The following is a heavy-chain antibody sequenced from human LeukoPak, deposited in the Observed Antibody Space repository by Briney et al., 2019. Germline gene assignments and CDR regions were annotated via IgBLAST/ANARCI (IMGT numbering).Heavy chain of an antibody. Sequence: ASVKVSCKASGYTFTSYGISWVRQAPGQGLDWMGWISAYNGNTNYAQKLQGRVTMTTDTSTSTAYMELRSLRSDGTAVYYCARDVAGSGYDPRGYFDYWGQGTLVTVSS. CDR3: ARDVAGSGYDPRGYFDY. D-gene: IGHD5-12*01. J-gene: IGHJ4*02. CDR2: ISAYNGNT. CDR1: GYTFTSYG. V-gene: IGHV1-18*01.